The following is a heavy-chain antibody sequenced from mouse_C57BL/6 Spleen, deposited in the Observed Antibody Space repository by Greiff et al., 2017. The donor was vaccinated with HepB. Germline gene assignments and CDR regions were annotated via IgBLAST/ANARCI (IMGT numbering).Heavy chain of an antibody. CDR2: IYPGSGST. Sequence: VKLQQPGAELVKPGASVKMSCKASGYTFTSYWITWVKQRPGQGLEWIGDIYPGSGSTNYNEKFKSKATLTVDTSSSTAYMQLSSLTSEDSAVYYCARRITTRYYAMDYWGQGTSVTVSS. CDR1: GYTFTSYW. J-gene: IGHJ4*01. D-gene: IGHD1-1*01. CDR3: ARRITTRYYAMDY. V-gene: IGHV1-55*01.